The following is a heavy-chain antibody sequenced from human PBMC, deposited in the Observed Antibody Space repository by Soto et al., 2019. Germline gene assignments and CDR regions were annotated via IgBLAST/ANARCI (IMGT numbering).Heavy chain of an antibody. Sequence: SETLSLTCTVSGGSISSGGYYWSWIRQHPGKGLEWIGYIYYSGSTYYNPSLKSRVTISVDTSKNQFSLKLSSVTAADTAVYYCARDRNGGSYPNWFDPWGQGTLVTVSS. CDR3: ARDRNGGSYPNWFDP. CDR2: IYYSGST. D-gene: IGHD1-26*01. J-gene: IGHJ5*02. CDR1: GGSISSGGYY. V-gene: IGHV4-31*03.